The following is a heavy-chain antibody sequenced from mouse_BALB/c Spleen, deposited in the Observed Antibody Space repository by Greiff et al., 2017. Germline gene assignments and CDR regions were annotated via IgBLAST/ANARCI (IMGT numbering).Heavy chain of an antibody. D-gene: IGHD3-1*01. V-gene: IGHV5-17*02. Sequence: EVKLVESGGGLVQPGGSRKLSCAASGFTFSSFGMHWVRQAPEKGLEWVAYISSGSSTIYYADTVKGRFTISRDNPKNTLFLQMTSLRSEDTAMYYCARSGSYLYYFDYWGQGTTLTVSS. J-gene: IGHJ2*01. CDR2: ISSGSSTI. CDR1: GFTFSSFG. CDR3: ARSGSYLYYFDY.